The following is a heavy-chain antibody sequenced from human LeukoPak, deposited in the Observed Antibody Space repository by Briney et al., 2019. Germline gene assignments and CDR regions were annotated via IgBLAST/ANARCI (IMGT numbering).Heavy chain of an antibody. CDR1: RFTFGDYA. D-gene: IGHD2-21*01. CDR2: ISYDGGNK. J-gene: IGHJ3*02. Sequence: GGSLRLSCTASRFTFGDYAMSWVRQAPGKGLEWVAVISYDGGNKYYADSVKGRFTISRDNSKNTLYLQMNSLRAEDTAVYYCARAGDVDAFDIWGQGTMVTVSS. CDR3: ARAGDVDAFDI. V-gene: IGHV3-30-3*01.